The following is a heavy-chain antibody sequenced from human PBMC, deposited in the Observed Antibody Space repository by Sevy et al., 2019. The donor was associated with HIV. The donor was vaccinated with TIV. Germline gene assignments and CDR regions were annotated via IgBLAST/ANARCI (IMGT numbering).Heavy chain of an antibody. CDR1: GFTFSDHY. CDR3: ATPGGIAAAGRVFDY. CDR2: TRNKADGYTT. V-gene: IGHV3-72*01. D-gene: IGHD6-13*01. Sequence: GGSLRLSCVASGFTFSDHYMEWVRQAPGKGLEWVGRTRNKADGYTTEYSESVKGRFTISRDESKNSLYVQMNSLKAEETAVYYYATPGGIAAAGRVFDYWGQGTLVTVSS. J-gene: IGHJ4*02.